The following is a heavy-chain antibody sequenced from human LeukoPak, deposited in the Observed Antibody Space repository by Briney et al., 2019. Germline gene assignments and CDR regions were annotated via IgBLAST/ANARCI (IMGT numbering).Heavy chain of an antibody. D-gene: IGHD6-19*01. Sequence: ASVKVSCKASGYTFTGYYMHWVRQAPGQGLEWMGWINPNSGGTNYAQKFQGWVTMTRDTSISTAYMELSRLRSDDTAVYYCARAGYSSGWYVSDYWGQGTLVTVSS. CDR2: INPNSGGT. CDR1: GYTFTGYY. J-gene: IGHJ4*02. CDR3: ARAGYSSGWYVSDY. V-gene: IGHV1-2*04.